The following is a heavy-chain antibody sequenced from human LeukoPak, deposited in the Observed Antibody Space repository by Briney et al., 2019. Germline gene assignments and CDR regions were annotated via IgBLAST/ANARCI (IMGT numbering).Heavy chain of an antibody. D-gene: IGHD6-6*01. CDR3: TRGDSSSKIDY. V-gene: IGHV3-7*01. CDR2: INGDGSEK. Sequence: GGALRLSCAASGFTFNSCWMSWVRQAPGRGLEWTANINGDGSEKHYVDSVEGRFTISRDNAKNSLYLQMNSLRVEDTALYYCTRGDSSSKIDYWGQGILVSVSS. J-gene: IGHJ4*02. CDR1: GFTFNSCW.